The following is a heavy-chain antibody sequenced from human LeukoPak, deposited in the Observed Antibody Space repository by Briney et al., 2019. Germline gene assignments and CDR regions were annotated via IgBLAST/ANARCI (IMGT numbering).Heavy chain of an antibody. CDR1: GGSFSGYY. J-gene: IGHJ3*01. CDR3: ARAIHRSRDGYNSV. D-gene: IGHD5-24*01. CDR2: INHSGST. V-gene: IGHV4-34*01. Sequence: SETLSLTCAVYGGSFSGYYWSWIRQPPGKGLEWIGEINHSGSTNYNPSLKSRVTISVDTSKNQFSLKLSSVTAADTAVYYCARAIHRSRDGYNSVWGQGTMVTVSS.